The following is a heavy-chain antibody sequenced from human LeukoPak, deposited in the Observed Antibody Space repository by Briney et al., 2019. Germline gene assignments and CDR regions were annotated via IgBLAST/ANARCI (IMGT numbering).Heavy chain of an antibody. J-gene: IGHJ4*02. Sequence: SQTLSLTCVVSGDSISSGGYSWSWIRQPPGRGLEWIGYIYHTGTTDYNPSLKRRVTISVDRSKNQFSLSLSSVTAADTAVYYCARGMTAEHYFDYWGQGTLVPVAS. CDR1: GDSISSGGYS. CDR3: ARGMTAEHYFDY. CDR2: IYHTGTT. V-gene: IGHV4-30-2*01. D-gene: IGHD2-21*02.